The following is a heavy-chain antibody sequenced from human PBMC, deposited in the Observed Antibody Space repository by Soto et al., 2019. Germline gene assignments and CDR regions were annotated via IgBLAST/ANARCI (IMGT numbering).Heavy chain of an antibody. CDR1: GGSFSDYY. CDR2: INHSGST. Sequence: SETLSLTCAVDGGSFSDYYWIWIRQPPGKGLEWIGEINHSGSTNYNPSLKSRVTISVDTSKNQFSLKLSSVTAADTAVYYCARGSDCSGGSCHRYYYYMDVWGKGTTVTVSS. J-gene: IGHJ6*03. V-gene: IGHV4-34*01. CDR3: ARGSDCSGGSCHRYYYYMDV. D-gene: IGHD2-15*01.